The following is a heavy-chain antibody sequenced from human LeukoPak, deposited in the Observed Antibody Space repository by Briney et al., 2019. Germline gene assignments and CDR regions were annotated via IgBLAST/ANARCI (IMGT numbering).Heavy chain of an antibody. CDR2: ITGSGDTI. CDR1: GFSFSSHA. D-gene: IGHD6-19*01. CDR3: ARDPGYSSGWYRYFDY. J-gene: IGHJ4*02. Sequence: GGSLRLSCAASGFSFSSHAMTWVRQAPGKGLEWVSTITGSGDTIYYADSVKGRFTISRDNAKNSLYLQMNSLRAEDTAVYYCARDPGYSSGWYRYFDYWGQGTLVTVSS. V-gene: IGHV3-23*01.